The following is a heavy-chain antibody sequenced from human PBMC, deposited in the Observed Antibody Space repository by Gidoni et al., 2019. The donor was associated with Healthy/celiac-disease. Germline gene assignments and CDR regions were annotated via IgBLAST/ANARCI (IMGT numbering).Heavy chain of an antibody. CDR3: AKVRSGGPLGLYFQH. Sequence: EVQLLESGGGVVQPGGSLRLSCAASGCTFSSYAMSWVRQGPGKGLGWVSAISGSGGSTYYADSVKGLFTISRDNSKNTLYLQMNSLRAEDTAVYYCAKVRSGGPLGLYFQHWGQGTLVTVSS. J-gene: IGHJ1*01. D-gene: IGHD3-3*01. V-gene: IGHV3-23*01. CDR2: ISGSGGST. CDR1: GCTFSSYA.